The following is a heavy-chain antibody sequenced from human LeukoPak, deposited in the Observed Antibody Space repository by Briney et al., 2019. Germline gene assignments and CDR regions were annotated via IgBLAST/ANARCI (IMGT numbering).Heavy chain of an antibody. J-gene: IGHJ4*02. D-gene: IGHD7-27*01. CDR2: MSPNSGDT. CDR3: ARGPPNWGYDY. CDR1: GYTFTSYD. Sequence: ASAKVSCKASGYTFTSYDFNWVRQATGQRPEWMGWMSPNSGDTGYAQKFQDRVTMTRDTSISAAYMELSSLRSDDTAVYYCARGPPNWGYDYWGPGTLVTVSS. V-gene: IGHV1-8*01.